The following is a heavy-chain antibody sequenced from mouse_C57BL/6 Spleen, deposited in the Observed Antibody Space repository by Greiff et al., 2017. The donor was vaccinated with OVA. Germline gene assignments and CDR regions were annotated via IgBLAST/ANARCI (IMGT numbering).Heavy chain of an antibody. CDR2: INPSTGGT. D-gene: IGHD2-4*01. V-gene: IGHV1-42*01. J-gene: IGHJ1*03. CDR1: GYSFPGYY. Sequence: EVQLQQSGPELVKPGASVKISCKASGYSFPGYYMNWVKPSPEKSLEWIGEINPSTGGTTYNQKFKAKATLTVDKSSSTAYMQLKSLTSEDSAVYYCARERVYDYDWYFDVWGTGTTVTVSS. CDR3: ARERVYDYDWYFDV.